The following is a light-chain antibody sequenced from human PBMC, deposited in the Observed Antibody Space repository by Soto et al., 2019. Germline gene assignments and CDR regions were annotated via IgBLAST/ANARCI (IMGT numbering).Light chain of an antibody. CDR2: GAS. V-gene: IGKV3-20*01. CDR1: QSVVGNY. J-gene: IGKJ5*01. CDR3: QQYGRSPPIT. Sequence: EIVLTQSPGTLSLSPGERATLSCRASQSVVGNYLAWYQQKPGQAPSLLIYGASTRATGIPDRFSGSGSGTDFTLTISRLETEDFAVYHCQQYGRSPPITFGQGTRLEVK.